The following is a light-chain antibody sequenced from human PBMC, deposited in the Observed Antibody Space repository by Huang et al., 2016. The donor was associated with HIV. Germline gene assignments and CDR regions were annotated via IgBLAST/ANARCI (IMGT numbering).Light chain of an antibody. CDR3: QQYNNWPRT. CDR1: QDVSSN. CDR2: GAS. Sequence: ERVMTQSPVILSVSPGETATLSCRASQDVSSNLACYRQKPAQAPSLLIYGASTRVSGIPARFNGSGSGIAFTLTISSVQSEDFAVYYCQQYNNWPRTFGQGTKLEIK. J-gene: IGKJ2*01. V-gene: IGKV3-15*01.